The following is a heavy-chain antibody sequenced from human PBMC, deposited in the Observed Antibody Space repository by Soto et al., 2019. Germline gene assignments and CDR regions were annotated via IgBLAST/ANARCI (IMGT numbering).Heavy chain of an antibody. J-gene: IGHJ4*02. D-gene: IGHD3-3*01. CDR1: GYTFTSYY. Sequence: QVQLVQSGAEVKKPGASVKVSCKASGYTFTSYYMHWVRQAPGQGLEWMGIINPSGGSTSYAQKFQGRVTMTRDAATSTVYMELSSLRSEDTAVYYCARDLAMYYAFWSGYYNSFDYGGQGTLVTVSS. CDR3: ARDLAMYYAFWSGYYNSFDY. CDR2: INPSGGST. V-gene: IGHV1-46*01.